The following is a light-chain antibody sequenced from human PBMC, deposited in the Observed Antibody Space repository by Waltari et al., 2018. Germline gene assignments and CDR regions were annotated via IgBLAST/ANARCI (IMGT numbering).Light chain of an antibody. J-gene: IGLJ1*01. CDR1: SANIGSNP. CDR3: AAWDDSLTSFV. CDR2: SNN. Sequence: QSVLTQPTSVSGTPGQRVTISCSGSSANIGSNPVTWYHQLPGTAPKVLIYSNNQRPSGVPDRFAGSKSGTSASLAISGLQSEDEADYYCAAWDDSLTSFVFGSGTTVTVL. V-gene: IGLV1-44*01.